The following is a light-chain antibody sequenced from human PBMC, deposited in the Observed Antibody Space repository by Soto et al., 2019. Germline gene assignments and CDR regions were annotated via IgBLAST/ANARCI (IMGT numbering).Light chain of an antibody. Sequence: QSALTQPASVSGSPGQSITISCTGTSSDVGSYNLVSWYQQHPGKAPQLMISEVNKRPSGVPDRFSGSKSGNTASLTVSALQAEDEADYYCCSYAGRTTLVFGTGTKVTVL. CDR2: EVN. V-gene: IGLV2-23*02. CDR1: SSDVGSYNL. CDR3: CSYAGRTTLV. J-gene: IGLJ1*01.